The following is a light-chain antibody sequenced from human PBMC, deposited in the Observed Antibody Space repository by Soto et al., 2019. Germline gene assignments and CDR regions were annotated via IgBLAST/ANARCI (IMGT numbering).Light chain of an antibody. CDR1: QSISTW. CDR3: LQHNSYPWT. CDR2: DAS. J-gene: IGKJ1*01. Sequence: IHMTQSPSTLSAFVCDRVTITCRASQSISTWLAWYQQKPGKAPNLLISDASSLESGVPSRFSGSGSGTEFTLTISSLQPEDFATYYCLQHNSYPWTFGQGTKVDIK. V-gene: IGKV1-5*01.